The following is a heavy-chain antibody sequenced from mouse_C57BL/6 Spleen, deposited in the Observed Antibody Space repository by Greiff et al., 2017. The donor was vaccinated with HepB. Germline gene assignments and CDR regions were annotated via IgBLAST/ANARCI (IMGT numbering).Heavy chain of an antibody. CDR3: ARFITTAPYAMDY. Sequence: QVQLQQSGADLAKPGASVKLSCKASGYTFTSYWMHWVKQRPGQGLEWIGYINPSSGYTKYNQKFKDKATLTADKSSSTAYMQLSSLTYEDSAVYYCARFITTAPYAMDYWGQGTSVTVSS. D-gene: IGHD1-1*01. J-gene: IGHJ4*01. V-gene: IGHV1-7*01. CDR1: GYTFTSYW. CDR2: INPSSGYT.